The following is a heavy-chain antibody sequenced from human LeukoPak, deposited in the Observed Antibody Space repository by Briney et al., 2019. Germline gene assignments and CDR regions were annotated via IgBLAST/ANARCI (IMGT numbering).Heavy chain of an antibody. D-gene: IGHD3-3*01. CDR1: GGSFSGYY. V-gene: IGHV4-34*01. Sequence: SETLSLTCAVYGGSFSGYYWSWIRQPPGKGLEWIGEINHSGSTNYNPSLKSRVTISVDTSKNQFSLKLSSVTAADTAVYYCARHKPTYYDFWSGYYSGWFDPWGPGTLVTVSS. CDR2: INHSGST. J-gene: IGHJ5*02. CDR3: ARHKPTYYDFWSGYYSGWFDP.